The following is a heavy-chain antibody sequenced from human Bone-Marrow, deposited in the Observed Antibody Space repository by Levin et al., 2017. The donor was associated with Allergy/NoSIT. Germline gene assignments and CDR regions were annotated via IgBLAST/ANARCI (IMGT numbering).Heavy chain of an antibody. Sequence: SVKVSCKASGGTFSSYAISWVRQAPGQGLEWMGGIIPIFGTANYAQKFQGRVTITADESTSTAYMELSSLRSEDTAVYYCAKETYRGRSFDYWGQGTLVTVSS. D-gene: IGHD5-12*01. V-gene: IGHV1-69*13. J-gene: IGHJ4*02. CDR2: IIPIFGTA. CDR1: GGTFSSYA. CDR3: AKETYRGRSFDY.